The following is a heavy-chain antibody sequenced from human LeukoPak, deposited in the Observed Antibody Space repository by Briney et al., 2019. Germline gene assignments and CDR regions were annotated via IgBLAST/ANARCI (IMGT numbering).Heavy chain of an antibody. CDR1: GFTSSNYA. CDR2: GGSDGST. Sequence: GGSLRLSCAASGFTSSNYAMGWVRQAPGKGLEWVSAGGSDGSTYYADSVKGRFTISRDNSKKTLYLQINHLRAEDTAVYYCARVYSGLLGAFDIWGQGTMVTVSS. CDR3: ARVYSGLLGAFDI. V-gene: IGHV3-23*01. J-gene: IGHJ3*02. D-gene: IGHD2-15*01.